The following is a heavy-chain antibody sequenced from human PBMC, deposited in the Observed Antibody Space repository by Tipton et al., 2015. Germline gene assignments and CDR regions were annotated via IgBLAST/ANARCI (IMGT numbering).Heavy chain of an antibody. CDR2: IYHSGST. CDR1: GGSISSYY. D-gene: IGHD3/OR15-3a*01. CDR3: ARIRTGLEFDL. V-gene: IGHV4-59*01. J-gene: IGHJ2*01. Sequence: GLVKPSETLSLTCTVSGGSISSYYWSWIRQPPGKGLEWIGYIYHSGSTNYNPSLKSRVTISVDTSKNQFSLKLSSVTAADTAVYYCARIRTGLEFDLWGRGTLVTVSS.